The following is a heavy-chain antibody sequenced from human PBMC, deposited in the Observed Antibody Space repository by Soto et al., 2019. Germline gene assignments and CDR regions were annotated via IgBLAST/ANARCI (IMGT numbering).Heavy chain of an antibody. D-gene: IGHD5-18*01. Sequence: ASVKVSCKASGYTFTSAAMHWVRQTPAQRLEWMGWINAVNGKTKYSQKFQGRVTISQDLSARTAYMELSSLRSEDTAIYFCVREPGTAMAFDKWGQRPRVTVSS. CDR3: VREPGTAMAFDK. CDR1: GYTFTSAA. J-gene: IGHJ4*02. CDR2: INAVNGKT. V-gene: IGHV1-3*01.